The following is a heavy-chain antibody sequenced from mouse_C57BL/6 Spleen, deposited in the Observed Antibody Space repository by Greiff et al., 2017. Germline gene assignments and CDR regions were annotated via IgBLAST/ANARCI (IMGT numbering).Heavy chain of an antibody. V-gene: IGHV1-80*01. CDR2: IYPGDGDT. J-gene: IGHJ4*01. CDR3: AGGGSSPLYAMDY. D-gene: IGHD1-1*01. CDR1: GYAFSSYW. Sequence: QVQIQQSGAELVKPGASVKISCKASGYAFSSYWMNWVKQRPGKGLEWIGQIYPGDGDTNYNGKFKGKATLTADKSSSTAYMQLSSLTSEDSAVYFCAGGGSSPLYAMDYWGQGTSVTVSS.